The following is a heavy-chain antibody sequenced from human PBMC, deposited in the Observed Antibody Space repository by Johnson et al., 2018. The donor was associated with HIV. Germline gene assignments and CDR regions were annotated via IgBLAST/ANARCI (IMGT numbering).Heavy chain of an antibody. CDR1: GFIFSDSW. Sequence: VQLVESGGGLVKPGGSLRLSCAASGFIFSDSWMNWVRQAPGKGLVWVSRINSDGSSTTYADSVKGRFTISRDNAKNTLYLQVNSLRAEDTAVYYCARGSRYTHDNDDVYLLHAFDIWGQGTMVTVSS. CDR3: ARGSRYTHDNDDVYLLHAFDI. D-gene: IGHD3-16*01. J-gene: IGHJ3*02. CDR2: INSDGSST. V-gene: IGHV3-74*02.